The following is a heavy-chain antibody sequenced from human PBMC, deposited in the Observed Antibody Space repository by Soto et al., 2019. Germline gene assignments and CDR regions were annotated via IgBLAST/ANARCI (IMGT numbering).Heavy chain of an antibody. D-gene: IGHD2-2*01. CDR3: AKLGSSSWSPHYYFDY. CDR2: ITGSGSDT. Sequence: GGSLRLSCAASGFTFNNYALGWVRQAPGKGLEWVSAITGSGSDTYYLDSVKGRFTISRDNSKNTLYLQMNSLRAEDTAIYYCAKLGSSSWSPHYYFDYWGQGTLVTVSS. J-gene: IGHJ4*02. V-gene: IGHV3-23*01. CDR1: GFTFNNYA.